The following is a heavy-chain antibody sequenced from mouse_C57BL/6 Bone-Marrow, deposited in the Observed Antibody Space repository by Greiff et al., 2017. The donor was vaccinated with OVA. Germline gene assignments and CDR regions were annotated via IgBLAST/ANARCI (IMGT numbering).Heavy chain of an antibody. J-gene: IGHJ4*01. CDR1: GFTFSDFY. CDR3: ARDPYDYDGAMDY. Sequence: EVQGVESGGGLVQSGRSLRLSCATSGFTFSDFYMEWVRQAPGKGLEWIAASRNKANDYTTEYSASVKGRFIVSRDTSQSILYLQMNALRAEDTAIYYCARDPYDYDGAMDYWGQGTSVTVSS. D-gene: IGHD2-4*01. CDR2: SRNKANDYTT. V-gene: IGHV7-1*01.